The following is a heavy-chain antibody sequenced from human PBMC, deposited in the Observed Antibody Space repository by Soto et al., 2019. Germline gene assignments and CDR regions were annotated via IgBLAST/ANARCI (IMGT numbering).Heavy chain of an antibody. J-gene: IGHJ6*02. Sequence: ASVKVSCKASGYTFTGYYMHWVRQAPGQGLEWMGWINPNSGGTNYAQKFQGRVTMTRDTSVSTAYMELSRLRSDDTAVYYCASAGIAARRRGSSGMDVWGQGTTVTVSS. CDR3: ASAGIAARRRGSSGMDV. CDR1: GYTFTGYY. D-gene: IGHD6-6*01. CDR2: INPNSGGT. V-gene: IGHV1-2*02.